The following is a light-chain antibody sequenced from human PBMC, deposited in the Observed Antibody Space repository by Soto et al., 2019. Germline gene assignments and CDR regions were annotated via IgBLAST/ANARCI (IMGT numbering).Light chain of an antibody. Sequence: DIQMTQSPSTLSASVGDRVTITCRASQSISSWLAWYQQKPGKAPKLLIYKASSLESGAPSRISGGGSGTEFTLTISSLQPDDFATYYCQQYNSYSRTFGQGTKVEIK. CDR2: KAS. J-gene: IGKJ1*01. CDR3: QQYNSYSRT. V-gene: IGKV1-5*03. CDR1: QSISSW.